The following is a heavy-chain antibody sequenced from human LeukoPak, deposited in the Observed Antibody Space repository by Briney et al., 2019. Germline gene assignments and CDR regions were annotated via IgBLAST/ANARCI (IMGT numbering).Heavy chain of an antibody. Sequence: PSQTLSLTCSVSGGSISSGGYYWSWIRQHPGKGLEWIGYIYYSGSTYYNPSLKSRVAVSVDTSKNQFSLKLSSVTAADTAVYYCARSHPYGDHKYWGQGTPVTVPS. CDR2: IYYSGST. V-gene: IGHV4-31*03. D-gene: IGHD4-17*01. CDR3: ARSHPYGDHKY. CDR1: GGSISSGGYY. J-gene: IGHJ4*02.